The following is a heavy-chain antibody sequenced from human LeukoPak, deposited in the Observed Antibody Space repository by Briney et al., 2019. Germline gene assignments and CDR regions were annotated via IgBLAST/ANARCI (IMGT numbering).Heavy chain of an antibody. J-gene: IGHJ6*04. CDR2: ISGSGGST. CDR1: GFTFSSYA. D-gene: IGHD3-22*01. V-gene: IGHV3-23*01. Sequence: GGSLRLSCAASGFTFSSYAMSWVRQAPGKGLEWVSAISGSGGSTYYADSVKGRFTISRDNSKNTLYLQMNSLRAEDTVVYYCASRGRAYYDSFRDGPDVWGKGTTVTVSS. CDR3: ASRGRAYYDSFRDGPDV.